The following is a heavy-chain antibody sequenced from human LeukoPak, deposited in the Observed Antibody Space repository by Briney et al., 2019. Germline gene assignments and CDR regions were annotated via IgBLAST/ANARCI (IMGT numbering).Heavy chain of an antibody. CDR2: MNPNSGNT. J-gene: IGHJ5*02. V-gene: IGHV1-8*01. CDR1: GYTFTNYD. CDR3: ARGVAYCTGGNCYCYFFDL. Sequence: ASVKVSCKASGYTFTNYDINWVRQATGQGVEWMGWMNPNSGNTGYAQKFQGRVTMTRNPSISTAYMELTTLRSQGTAVYYCARGVAYCTGGNCYCYFFDLWGPGTLVTVSS. D-gene: IGHD2-15*01.